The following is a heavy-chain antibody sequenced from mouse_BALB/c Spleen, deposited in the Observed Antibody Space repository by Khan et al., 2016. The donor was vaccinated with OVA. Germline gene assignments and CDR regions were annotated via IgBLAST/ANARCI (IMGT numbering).Heavy chain of an antibody. D-gene: IGHD2-10*01. J-gene: IGHJ4*01. CDR1: GYTFTSYG. CDR3: ARPPYFSYTLDY. V-gene: IGHV9-3-1*01. Sequence: QIQLVQSGPELKKPGETVKISCKASGYTFTSYGMNWVKQSPGKALKWMGWINTYTGEPTYADDFKGRFAFSLDTSASTAYLQINNLKNEDTATXFCARPPYFSYTLDYWGQGTSVTVSS. CDR2: INTYTGEP.